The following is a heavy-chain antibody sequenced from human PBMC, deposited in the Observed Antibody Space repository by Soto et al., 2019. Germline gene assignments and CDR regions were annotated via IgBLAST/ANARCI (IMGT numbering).Heavy chain of an antibody. CDR1: GYTFTSYY. D-gene: IGHD6-19*01. Sequence: ASVKVSCKASGYTFTSYYMHWVRQAPGQGLEWMGIINPSGGSSNYNPSLKSRVTISVDTSKSQISLRLTSVTAADTAVYYCARAPGLGVAHIDYWGQGTLVTVSS. J-gene: IGHJ4*02. CDR3: ARAPGLGVAHIDY. CDR2: INPSGGSS. V-gene: IGHV1-46*01.